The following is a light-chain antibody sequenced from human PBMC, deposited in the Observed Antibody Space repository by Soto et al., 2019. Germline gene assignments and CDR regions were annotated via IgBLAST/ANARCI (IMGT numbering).Light chain of an antibody. CDR3: QQYGDSRT. CDR1: QSVSSRF. V-gene: IGKV3-20*01. CDR2: GAS. Sequence: VMTQSPATLSVSPGERATLFCRASQSVSSRFLAWYKQKPGQAPRLLIYGASSRATGIPDRFSGSGSGTDFTLTISRLEPEEFALYYCQQYGDSRTFGQGTKVDIK. J-gene: IGKJ1*01.